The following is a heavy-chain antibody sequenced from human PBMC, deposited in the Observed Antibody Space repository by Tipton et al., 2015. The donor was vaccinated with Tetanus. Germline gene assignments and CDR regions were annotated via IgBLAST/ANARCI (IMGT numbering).Heavy chain of an antibody. D-gene: IGHD4-17*01. J-gene: IGHJ4*02. Sequence: TLSLTCAVYGGSFSGHYWSWIRQPPGKGLEWIGEINLSGRTNNNSSLKSRVTISVDTSKNRFSLKLSSVTAADTAVYYCARSRPGAMTTVTTFEYWGQGTLVTVSS. V-gene: IGHV4-34*01. CDR1: GGSFSGHY. CDR3: ARSRPGAMTTVTTFEY. CDR2: INLSGRT.